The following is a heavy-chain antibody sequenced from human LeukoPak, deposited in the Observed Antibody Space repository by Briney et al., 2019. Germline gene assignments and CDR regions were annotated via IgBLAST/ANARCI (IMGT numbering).Heavy chain of an antibody. D-gene: IGHD2-2*01. CDR1: GYIFTNYG. CDR2: ISAYNGNT. Sequence: ASVKVSCKASGYIFTNYGISWVRQAPGQGLEWMGWISAYNGNTNYAQKLQGGVTMTTDTSTSTAYMELRSLRSDDTAVYYCARAGYCSSTSCYEDAFDIWGQGTMVTVSS. V-gene: IGHV1-18*01. J-gene: IGHJ3*02. CDR3: ARAGYCSSTSCYEDAFDI.